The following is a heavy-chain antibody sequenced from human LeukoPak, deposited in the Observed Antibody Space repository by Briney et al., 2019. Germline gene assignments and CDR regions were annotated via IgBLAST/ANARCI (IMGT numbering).Heavy chain of an antibody. CDR3: ARQVTMVRGVIQGWFDP. CDR1: GYTFTSYG. J-gene: IGHJ5*02. D-gene: IGHD3-10*01. CDR2: ISAYNGNT. V-gene: IGHV1-18*01. Sequence: GASVKVSCKASGYTFTSYGISWVPQAPGQGLEWMGWISAYNGNTNYAQKLQGRVTMTTDTSTSTAYMELRSLRSDDTAVYYCARQVTMVRGVIQGWFDPWGQGTLVTVSS.